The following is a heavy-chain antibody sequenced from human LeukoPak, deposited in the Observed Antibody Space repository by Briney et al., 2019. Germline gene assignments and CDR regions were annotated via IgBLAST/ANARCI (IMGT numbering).Heavy chain of an antibody. D-gene: IGHD3-22*01. J-gene: IGHJ3*01. CDR1: GFTFSRYW. Sequence: GGPLRLSCAASGFTFSRYWLTWVRQAPGKGLECVANIKEDGSEEYYVDSVKGRFSISRDNAKNSLYLQMNSLRAEDTAVYYCARDWLAGNPYHAFDLWGKGTMVTVSS. V-gene: IGHV3-7*01. CDR3: ARDWLAGNPYHAFDL. CDR2: IKEDGSEE.